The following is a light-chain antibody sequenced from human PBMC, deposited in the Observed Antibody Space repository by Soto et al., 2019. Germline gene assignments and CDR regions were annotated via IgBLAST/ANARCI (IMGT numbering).Light chain of an antibody. CDR3: QQYGSSPVT. Sequence: EIVLTQSPGTLSLSPGERATLSCRASQSLSSSYLAWYQQKPGQAPRLLIYGASSRATGIPDRFSGSGSGTDFTLTISRLEPEDFAVYYCQQYGSSPVTFGQGTKLEIK. CDR1: QSLSSSY. J-gene: IGKJ2*01. CDR2: GAS. V-gene: IGKV3-20*01.